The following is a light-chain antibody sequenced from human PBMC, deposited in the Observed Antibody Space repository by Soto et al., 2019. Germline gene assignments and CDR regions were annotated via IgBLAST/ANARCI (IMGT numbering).Light chain of an antibody. J-gene: IGLJ3*02. CDR1: RSSIGNNF. CDR2: RNN. CDR3: AAWDDSLSAWV. V-gene: IGLV1-47*01. Sequence: QSVLTQPPSASGTPGQRVTISCSGSRSSIGNNFVYWYQQFPGTGPKLLINRNNQRPSGVPDRFSGSKSDTSASLAISGLRSEDEADYYCAAWDDSLSAWVFGGGTKLTVL.